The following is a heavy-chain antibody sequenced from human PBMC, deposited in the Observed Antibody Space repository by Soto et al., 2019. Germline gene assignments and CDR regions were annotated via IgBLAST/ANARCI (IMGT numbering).Heavy chain of an antibody. CDR3: ARQKHNVDTVDFDY. Sequence: GETLKISCKGSGYSFTSYWISWVRQMPGKGLEWMGRIDPSDSYTNYSPSFQGHVTISADKSISTAYLQWSSLKASDTAMYYCARQKHNVDTVDFDYWGQGTLVTVSS. CDR1: GYSFTSYW. V-gene: IGHV5-10-1*01. J-gene: IGHJ4*02. D-gene: IGHD5-18*01. CDR2: IDPSDSYT.